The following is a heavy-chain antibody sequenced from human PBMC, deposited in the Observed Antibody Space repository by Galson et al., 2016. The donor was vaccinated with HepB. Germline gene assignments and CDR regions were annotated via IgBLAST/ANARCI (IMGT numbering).Heavy chain of an antibody. CDR1: GLTFSKCD. CDR3: ATAYCNGGTCPMWAAFDL. D-gene: IGHD2-15*01. CDR2: IGTAGDT. Sequence: SLRLSCAASGLTFSKCDMHWVRQPTGKGLEWVSAIGTAGDTYYPGSVRGRFTTSRHTSDNIVYLQMNSLKTEDTAVYYCATAYCNGGTCPMWAAFDLWGLGTKVTVSS. J-gene: IGHJ3*01. V-gene: IGHV3-13*01.